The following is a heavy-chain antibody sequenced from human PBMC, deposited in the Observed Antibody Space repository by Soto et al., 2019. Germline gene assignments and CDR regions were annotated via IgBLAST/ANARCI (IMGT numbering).Heavy chain of an antibody. CDR3: ARDQAWDYGDPFDS. CDR1: GFTFSSYW. V-gene: IGHV3-7*01. J-gene: IGHJ4*02. Sequence: PGGSLRLSCAASGFTFSSYWMSWVRQAPGKGLEWVASIKQDGSEKYYVDSVKGRFTISRDNAKNSLYLQVNSLRVEDTAVYYCARDQAWDYGDPFDSWGQGTLVTVSS. CDR2: IKQDGSEK. D-gene: IGHD4-17*01.